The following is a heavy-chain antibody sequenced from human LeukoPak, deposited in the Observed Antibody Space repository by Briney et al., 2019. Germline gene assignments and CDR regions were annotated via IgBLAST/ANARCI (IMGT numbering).Heavy chain of an antibody. D-gene: IGHD2-2*01. CDR3: ARAYCSSTRCSYYFDS. CDR2: ISISSTYI. CDR1: GFTFDSYG. V-gene: IGHV3-21*01. Sequence: GGSLRLSSAASGFTFDSYGMNWVRQAPGKGLEWISSISISSTYIYYADSVKGRFTISRDNAKNSLYLQMSSLRAEDTAVYYCARAYCSSTRCSYYFDSWGQGTLVTVSS. J-gene: IGHJ4*02.